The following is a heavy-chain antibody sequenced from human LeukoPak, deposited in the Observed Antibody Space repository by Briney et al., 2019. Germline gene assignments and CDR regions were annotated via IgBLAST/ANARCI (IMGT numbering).Heavy chain of an antibody. D-gene: IGHD2-2*03. CDR1: GYTFTGYY. CDR2: INVYNGNT. CDR3: ARVEWMGYYMDV. V-gene: IGHV1-18*04. J-gene: IGHJ6*03. Sequence: GASVKVSCKASGYTFTGYYMHWVRQAPRQGLEWMGWINVYNGNTNYVQKFQGRVTMTTDTSTSTAYMELRSLRSDDTAVYYCARVEWMGYYMDVWGKGTTVTVSS.